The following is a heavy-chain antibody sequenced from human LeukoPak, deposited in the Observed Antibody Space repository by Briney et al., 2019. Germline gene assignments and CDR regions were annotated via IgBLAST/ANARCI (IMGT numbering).Heavy chain of an antibody. Sequence: SETLSLTCAVSGGSISSSNWWSWVRQPPGKGLEWIGSIYYSGSTYYNPSLKSRVTISVDTSKNQFSLKLSSVTAADTAVYYCARLSMVGATVPSLPRWFDPWGQGTLVTVSS. V-gene: IGHV4-39*01. CDR3: ARLSMVGATVPSLPRWFDP. CDR2: IYYSGST. CDR1: GGSISSSNW. J-gene: IGHJ5*02. D-gene: IGHD1-26*01.